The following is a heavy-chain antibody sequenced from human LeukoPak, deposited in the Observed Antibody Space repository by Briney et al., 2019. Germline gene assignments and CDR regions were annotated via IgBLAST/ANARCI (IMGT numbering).Heavy chain of an antibody. CDR1: GFSFSGHW. CDR3: ARGPNSNWSGLDS. CDR2: ISPTGSTT. Sequence: GGSLRLSCIASGFSFSGHWMHWARQLPGKGLVWVSRISPTGSTTSYADSVKGRFTVSRGNAKNTLYLQVNNLRAEDTAVYYCARGPNSNWSGLDSWGQGTLLTVSS. V-gene: IGHV3-74*01. D-gene: IGHD6-6*01. J-gene: IGHJ4*02.